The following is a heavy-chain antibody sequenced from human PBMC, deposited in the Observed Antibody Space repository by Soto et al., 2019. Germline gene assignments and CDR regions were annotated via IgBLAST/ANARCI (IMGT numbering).Heavy chain of an antibody. Sequence: SVKVSCKASGGTFSSYAISWVRQAPGQGLEWMGGIIPIFGTANYAQKFQGRVTITADESTSTAYMELSSLRSEDTAVYYCARSTLELPVGSGSQEKYYYGMDVWGQGTTVTVSS. CDR2: IIPIFGTA. CDR3: ARSTLELPVGSGSQEKYYYGMDV. D-gene: IGHD1-7*01. V-gene: IGHV1-69*13. J-gene: IGHJ6*02. CDR1: GGTFSSYA.